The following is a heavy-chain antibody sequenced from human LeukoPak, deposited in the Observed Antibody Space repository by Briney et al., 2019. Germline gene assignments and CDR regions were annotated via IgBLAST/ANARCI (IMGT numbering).Heavy chain of an antibody. CDR3: ARDGTRSSWVAYNWFDT. J-gene: IGHJ5*02. V-gene: IGHV3-74*01. CDR1: GFTFSSYG. Sequence: GGSLRLSCAASGFTFSSYGMHWVRQAPGKGVVWVSRINSAGSDTAYADSVKGRFTISRDNAKNTLYLQMNSLRVEDTAVYYCARDGTRSSWVAYNWFDTWGQGTLVTVSS. D-gene: IGHD6-13*01. CDR2: INSAGSDT.